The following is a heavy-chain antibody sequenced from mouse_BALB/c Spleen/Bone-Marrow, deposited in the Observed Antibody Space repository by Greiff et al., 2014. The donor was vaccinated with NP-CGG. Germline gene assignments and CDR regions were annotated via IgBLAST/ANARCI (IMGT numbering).Heavy chain of an antibody. V-gene: IGHV1S130*01. CDR3: ARSTTATYFDV. CDR2: IHPNSGNT. CDR1: GYTFTSSW. Sequence: VQLQQSGFVLVRPGASVKLSCKASGYTFTSSWMHWAKQRPGQGLEWIGEIHPNSGNTNYNEKFKGKATLTVDTSSSTAYVDLSSLTSEDSAVYYCARSTTATYFDVWGAGTTVTVSS. J-gene: IGHJ1*01. D-gene: IGHD1-2*01.